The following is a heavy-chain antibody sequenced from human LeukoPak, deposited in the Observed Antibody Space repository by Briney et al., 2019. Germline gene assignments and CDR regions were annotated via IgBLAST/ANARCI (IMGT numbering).Heavy chain of an antibody. V-gene: IGHV3-23*01. CDR2: ISGSGGTT. D-gene: IGHD6-19*01. J-gene: IGHJ4*02. CDR3: AKGYSSGWATFDY. CDR1: GFTFSSSA. Sequence: GGSLRLSCAASGFTFSSSALSWVRQAPGKGLEWVSAISGSGGTTYYADSVKGRFTISRDNSKNTLFLQMKSLRAVDTAVYYCAKGYSSGWATFDYWGQGTLVTVSS.